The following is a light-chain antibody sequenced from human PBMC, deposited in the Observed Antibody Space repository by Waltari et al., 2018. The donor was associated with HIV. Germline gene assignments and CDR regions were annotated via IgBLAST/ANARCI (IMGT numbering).Light chain of an antibody. CDR1: RRDVTTYSL. J-gene: IGLJ1*01. CDR2: EGT. CDR3: CTLPGGGPSDV. Sequence: QSALTQPASVSGSPGQSITISCSGTRRDVTTYSLVSWYQQHPGQAPKFVRYEGTKRPSGVSRRFSGSGSGSAASLTISGLQSEDDADYYCCTLPGGGPSDVYGTGNRVTVL. V-gene: IGLV2-23*01.